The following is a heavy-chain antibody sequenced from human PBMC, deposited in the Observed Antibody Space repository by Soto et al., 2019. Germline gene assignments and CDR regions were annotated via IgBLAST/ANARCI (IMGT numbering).Heavy chain of an antibody. Sequence: SETLSLTCTVSGGSISSYYWSWIRQPAGKGLEWIGRIYTSGSTNYNPSLKSRVTMSVDTSKNQFSPKLSSVAAADTAVYYCAREPQYYYDSSGYPNWFDPWGQGTLVTV. V-gene: IGHV4-4*07. J-gene: IGHJ5*02. CDR1: GGSISSYY. CDR3: AREPQYYYDSSGYPNWFDP. D-gene: IGHD3-22*01. CDR2: IYTSGST.